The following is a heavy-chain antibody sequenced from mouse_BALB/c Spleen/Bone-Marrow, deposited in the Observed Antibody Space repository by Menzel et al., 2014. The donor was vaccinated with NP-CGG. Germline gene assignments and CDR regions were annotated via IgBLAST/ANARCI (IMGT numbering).Heavy chain of an antibody. V-gene: IGHV1-7*01. CDR1: GYTFTSYW. CDR2: INPSTGYT. D-gene: IGHD6-1*01. J-gene: IGHJ3*01. CDR3: ARGGFAGARFAY. Sequence: VQLQESGAELAKPGASVKMSCKASGYTFTSYWMHWVKQRPGQGLEWIGYINPSTGYTEYNQKFKDKATLTADKSSSTAYMQLSSLTSEDSAVYYCARGGFAGARFAYWGQGTLVTVSA.